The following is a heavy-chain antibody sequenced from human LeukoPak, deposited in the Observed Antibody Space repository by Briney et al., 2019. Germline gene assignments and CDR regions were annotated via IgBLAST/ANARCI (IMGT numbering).Heavy chain of an antibody. CDR1: AYSFTSYW. CDR3: ARRDCSSTNCLSFDY. Sequence: GESLKISCKGSAYSFTSYWIGWVRQMPGKGLEWMGIIYPGDSDTRYSPSFQGQVTISADKSISTAYLQWSSLKASDTAMYYCARRDCSSTNCLSFDYWGQGTLVTVSS. J-gene: IGHJ4*02. D-gene: IGHD2-2*01. CDR2: IYPGDSDT. V-gene: IGHV5-51*01.